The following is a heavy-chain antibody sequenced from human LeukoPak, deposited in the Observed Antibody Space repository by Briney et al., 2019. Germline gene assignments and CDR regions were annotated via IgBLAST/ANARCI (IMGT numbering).Heavy chain of an antibody. V-gene: IGHV4-59*08. CDR2: IYYSGST. D-gene: IGHD2-15*01. CDR3: ARRINYFDY. J-gene: IGHJ4*02. CDR1: GDSTTSYY. Sequence: PSEALSLTCTVSGDSTTSYYWSWIRQPPGKGLEWIGYIYYSGSTNYNPSLKSRVTTSVDTSKNQFSLKLSSVTAADTAVYYCARRINYFDYWGQGILVTVSS.